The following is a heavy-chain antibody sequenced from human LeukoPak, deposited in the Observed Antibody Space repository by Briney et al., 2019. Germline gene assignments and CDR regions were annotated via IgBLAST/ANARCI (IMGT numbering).Heavy chain of an antibody. J-gene: IGHJ4*02. V-gene: IGHV3-30-3*01. Sequence: GGSLRLSCAASGFAFSSYAMHWVRQAPGKGLEWVAVISYDGSNKYYADSVKGRFTISRDDTKNSLYLQMNSLRAEDTAVYYCARGSTYYYGSGSFFDYWGQGTLVTISS. CDR3: ARGSTYYYGSGSFFDY. CDR2: ISYDGSNK. D-gene: IGHD3-10*01. CDR1: GFAFSSYA.